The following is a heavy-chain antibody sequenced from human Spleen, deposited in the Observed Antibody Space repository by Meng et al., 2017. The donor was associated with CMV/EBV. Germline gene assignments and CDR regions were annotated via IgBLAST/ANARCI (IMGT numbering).Heavy chain of an antibody. J-gene: IGHJ4*02. V-gene: IGHV4-30-4*01. CDR1: DGFTTSDDYY. D-gene: IGHD5-12*01. CDR2: IHYSGTT. Sequence: QGQLSESVAGLVKPSPTLSLTCTVSDGFTTSDDYYWSWIRQPPGKGLEWIGYIHYSGTTYYNPSLKSRIAISLDTSKNQFSLNLNSVTAADAAVYYCARDSPGGYGYFDSWGQGTLVTVSS. CDR3: ARDSPGGYGYFDS.